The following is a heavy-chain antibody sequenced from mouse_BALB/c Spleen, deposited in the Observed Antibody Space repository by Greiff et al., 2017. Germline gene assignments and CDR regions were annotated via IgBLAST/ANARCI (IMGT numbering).Heavy chain of an antibody. V-gene: IGHV1-20*02. CDR2: INPYNGDT. J-gene: IGHJ3*01. Sequence: EVKLQESGPELVKPGASVKISCKASGYSFTGYFMNWVMQSHGKSLEWIGRINPYNGDTFYNQKFKGKATLTVDKSSSTAHMELRSLASEDSAVYYCARGGDGYHHWFAYWGQGTLVTVSA. D-gene: IGHD2-3*01. CDR3: ARGGDGYHHWFAY. CDR1: GYSFTGYF.